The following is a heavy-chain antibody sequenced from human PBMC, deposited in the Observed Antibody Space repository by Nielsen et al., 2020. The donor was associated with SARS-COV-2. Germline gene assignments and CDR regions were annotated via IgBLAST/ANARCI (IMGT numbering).Heavy chain of an antibody. D-gene: IGHD6-19*01. V-gene: IGHV3-73*01. CDR3: ARQDSSGWFKYYYYMDV. Sequence: LSLTCAASGFTFGDAIIHWVRQASGKGLEWVGRIRSKTNNYETAYAASVKGRFTISRDDSSNTAYLQMNSLKTEDTAVYYCARQDSSGWFKYYYYMDVWGKGTTVTVSS. CDR2: IRSKTNNYET. CDR1: GFTFGDAI. J-gene: IGHJ6*03.